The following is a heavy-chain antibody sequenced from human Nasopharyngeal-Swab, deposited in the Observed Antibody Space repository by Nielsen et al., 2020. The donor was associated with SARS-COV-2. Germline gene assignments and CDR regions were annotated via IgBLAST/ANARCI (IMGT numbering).Heavy chain of an antibody. CDR1: GFTFSSYW. V-gene: IGHV3-23*01. CDR2: ISGSGGST. J-gene: IGHJ5*02. Sequence: GESLKISCAASGFTFSSYWMSWVRQAPGKGLEWVSAISGSGGSTYYADSVKGRFTISRDNSKNTLYLQMNSLRAEDTAVYYCAKHGLLWFGELSRWFDPWGQGTLVTVSS. D-gene: IGHD3-10*01. CDR3: AKHGLLWFGELSRWFDP.